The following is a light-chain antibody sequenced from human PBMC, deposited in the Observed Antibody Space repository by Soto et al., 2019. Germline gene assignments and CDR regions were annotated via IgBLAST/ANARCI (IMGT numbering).Light chain of an antibody. CDR2: GAS. CDR3: QQYNNWPGT. V-gene: IGKV3-15*01. CDR1: QSVSSN. J-gene: IGKJ1*01. Sequence: EIVMTQSPATLSVFPGERATLSCRASQSVSSNLAWYQQKPGQAPRLLIYGASTRATGLPARFSGSGSGTEFTLTISSLQSEDFAVYYCQQYNNWPGTFGQGTKVEIK.